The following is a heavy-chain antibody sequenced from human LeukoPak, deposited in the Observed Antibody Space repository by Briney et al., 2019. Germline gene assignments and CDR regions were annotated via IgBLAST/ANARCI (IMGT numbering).Heavy chain of an antibody. V-gene: IGHV1-46*01. CDR2: INPSGGST. CDR3: ARDGVPGYSSGWYDY. J-gene: IGHJ4*02. D-gene: IGHD6-19*01. CDR1: GYTFTSYY. Sequence: ASVKVSCKASGYTFTSYYMHWVRQAPGQGLEWMGIINPSGGSTSYAQKFQGRVTMTRDTSTSTVYMELSSLRSEDTAVYYCARDGVPGYSSGWYDYWGQETLVTVSS.